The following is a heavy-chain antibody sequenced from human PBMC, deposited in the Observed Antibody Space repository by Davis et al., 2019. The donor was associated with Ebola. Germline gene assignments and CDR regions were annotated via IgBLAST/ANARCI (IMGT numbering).Heavy chain of an antibody. J-gene: IGHJ4*02. CDR2: ISSSSSYI. D-gene: IGHD4-17*01. V-gene: IGHV3-21*04. CDR1: GFTFSSYS. Sequence: GESLKISCAASGFTFSSYSMNWVRQAPGKGLEWVSSISSSSSYIYYADSVKGRFTISRDNAKNSLYLQMNSLRAEDTAVYYCARDTGTYSNYVAYWGQGTLVTVSP. CDR3: ARDTGTYSNYVAY.